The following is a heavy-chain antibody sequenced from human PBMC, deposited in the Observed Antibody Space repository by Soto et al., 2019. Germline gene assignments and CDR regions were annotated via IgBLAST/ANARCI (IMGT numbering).Heavy chain of an antibody. CDR3: ARGQEVWWNAGPLGLHGLDV. J-gene: IGHJ6*02. V-gene: IGHV1-8*01. Sequence: ASVKVSCNASRYTFISYDINWLRQPTGQGLEWMGWMNPNSGNTGYAQKFQGGITMTRNTSMNTAYMELSSLRSEDTAVYYCARGQEVWWNAGPLGLHGLDVWGQGTTVTVSS. D-gene: IGHD3-16*01. CDR1: RYTFISYD. CDR2: MNPNSGNT.